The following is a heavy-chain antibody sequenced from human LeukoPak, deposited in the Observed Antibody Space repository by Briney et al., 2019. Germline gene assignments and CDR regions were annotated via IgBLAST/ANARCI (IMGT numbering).Heavy chain of an antibody. CDR1: GFTFSSYE. CDR2: INSDGRST. Sequence: GGSLRLSCAVSGFTFSSYEMSWVRQAPGKGLVWVSRINSDGRSTNYADSVKGRFTISRDNAKNTLYLQMNSLRAEDTAVYYCARGADSGYSSDNWGQGTLVSVSS. J-gene: IGHJ4*02. D-gene: IGHD3-9*01. CDR3: ARGADSGYSSDN. V-gene: IGHV3-74*01.